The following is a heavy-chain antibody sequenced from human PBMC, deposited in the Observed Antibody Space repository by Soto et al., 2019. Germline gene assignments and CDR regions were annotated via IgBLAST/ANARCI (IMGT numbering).Heavy chain of an antibody. J-gene: IGHJ3*02. CDR1: GFTFSSYS. CDR3: ARDKPSYYYGSGSYYTAFDI. D-gene: IGHD3-10*01. V-gene: IGHV3-21*01. CDR2: ISSSSSYI. Sequence: VQLVESGGGLVKPGGSLRLSCAASGFTFSSYSMNWVRQAPGKGLEWVSSISSSSSYIYYADSVKGRFTISRDNAKNSLYLQMNSLRAEDTAVYYCARDKPSYYYGSGSYYTAFDIWGQGTMVTVSS.